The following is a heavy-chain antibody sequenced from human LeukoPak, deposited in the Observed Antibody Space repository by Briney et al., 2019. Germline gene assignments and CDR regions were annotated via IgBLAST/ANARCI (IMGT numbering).Heavy chain of an antibody. Sequence: SETLSLTCTVSGGSISSSSYYWGWIRQPPGKGLEWIGSIYYSGSTYYNPSLKSRVTISVDTSKNQFSLKLSSVTAADTAVYYCARGKLWFGELTVDYWGQGTLVTVSS. CDR1: GGSISSSSYY. V-gene: IGHV4-39*07. D-gene: IGHD3-10*01. CDR3: ARGKLWFGELTVDY. J-gene: IGHJ4*02. CDR2: IYYSGST.